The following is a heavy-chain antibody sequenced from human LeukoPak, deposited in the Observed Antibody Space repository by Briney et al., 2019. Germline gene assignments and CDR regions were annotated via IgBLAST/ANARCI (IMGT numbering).Heavy chain of an antibody. CDR3: ARRGDSRGYYDAFDI. CDR2: VGTAGDT. V-gene: IGHV3-13*01. D-gene: IGHD3-22*01. Sequence: PGGSLRLSCTASGFTSSTYNMHWVRQPTGKGLEWVSAVGTAGDTYYPGSVKGRFTISRENAKNSLYLQMNSLRVGDTAVYYCARRGDSRGYYDAFDIWGQGTMVTVSS. CDR1: GFTSSTYN. J-gene: IGHJ3*02.